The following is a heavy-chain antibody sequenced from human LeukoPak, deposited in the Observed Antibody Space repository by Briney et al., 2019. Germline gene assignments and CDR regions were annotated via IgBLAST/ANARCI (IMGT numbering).Heavy chain of an antibody. CDR3: AGTMSLGAGIDS. V-gene: IGHV3-30-3*01. CDR1: GFTFSSYA. J-gene: IGHJ4*02. D-gene: IGHD1-26*01. CDR2: ISYDGSNK. Sequence: GGSLRLSCAASGFTFSSYAMHWVRQAPGKGLEWVAVISYDGSNKYYADSVKGRFTISRDNSKNTLYLQMNSLRAEDTAVYYCAGTMSLGAGIDSWGQGTLVTVSS.